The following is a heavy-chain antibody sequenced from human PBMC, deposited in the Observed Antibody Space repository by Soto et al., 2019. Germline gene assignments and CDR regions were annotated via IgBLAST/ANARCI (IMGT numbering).Heavy chain of an antibody. CDR1: GGSISSYY. V-gene: IGHV4-59*01. Sequence: SETLSLTCTVSGGSISSYYWSWIRQPPGKGLEWIGYIYYSGSTNYNPSLKSRVTISVDTSKNQFSLKLSSVTAADTAVYYCARALRNYDILTGYHYYFDYWGQGTLVTVSS. CDR3: ARALRNYDILTGYHYYFDY. J-gene: IGHJ4*02. CDR2: IYYSGST. D-gene: IGHD3-9*01.